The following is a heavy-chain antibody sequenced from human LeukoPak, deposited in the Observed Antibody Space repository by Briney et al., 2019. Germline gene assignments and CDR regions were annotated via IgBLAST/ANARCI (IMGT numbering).Heavy chain of an antibody. J-gene: IGHJ4*02. V-gene: IGHV4-39*01. Sequence: PPETLSLTCSVSGGSITTSGYFWVWLRQPPGKGMEWVGTVSHSGSTYSNPFLRSRVTTTADTSKNRFSLSLSSVTAADTAVYYCARQVVPGYYDYWGQGTLVTVSS. CDR1: GGSITTSGYF. D-gene: IGHD2-15*01. CDR2: VSHSGST. CDR3: ARQVVPGYYDY.